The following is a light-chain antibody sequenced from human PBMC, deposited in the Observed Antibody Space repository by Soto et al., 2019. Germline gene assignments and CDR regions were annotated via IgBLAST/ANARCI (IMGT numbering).Light chain of an antibody. CDR3: QQYNDWPLT. J-gene: IGKJ1*01. Sequence: EIVLTQSPVTLSVSPGERVTLSCRASQSVSDNLAWYQQKPRQAPSLLIYGAFTRATGVPAGFSGAGSGTEFTLTISSLQSEDFALYYCQQYNDWPLTFGQGTKVEI. V-gene: IGKV3-15*01. CDR1: QSVSDN. CDR2: GAF.